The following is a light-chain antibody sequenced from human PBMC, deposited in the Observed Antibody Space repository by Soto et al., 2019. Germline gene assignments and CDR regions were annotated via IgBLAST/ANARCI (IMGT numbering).Light chain of an antibody. CDR2: AAS. J-gene: IGKJ5*01. V-gene: IGKV1-12*01. CDR3: QQANSFPIT. CDR1: QSISSW. Sequence: DIQMTQSPSTLSASLGDRVTSTCRASQSISSWLAWYQQKPGKAPKLLIYAASSLQSGVPSRFSGSGSGTDFTLTISSLQPEDFATYYCQQANSFPITFGQGTRLEIK.